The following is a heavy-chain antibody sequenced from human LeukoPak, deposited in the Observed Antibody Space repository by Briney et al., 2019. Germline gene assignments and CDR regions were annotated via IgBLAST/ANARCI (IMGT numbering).Heavy chain of an antibody. CDR1: GFTFSNAW. D-gene: IGHD4-17*01. CDR3: TTDTYGDYSYWYFDL. J-gene: IGHJ2*01. V-gene: IGHV3-15*01. CDR2: IKNKTDGGTT. Sequence: GGSLRLSCAASGFTFSNAWMSWVRQAPGKGLEWVGRIKNKTDGGTTYYAAPVKGRFTISRDDSKNTLYLQMNSLKTEDTAVYYCTTDTYGDYSYWYFDLWGRGTLVTVSS.